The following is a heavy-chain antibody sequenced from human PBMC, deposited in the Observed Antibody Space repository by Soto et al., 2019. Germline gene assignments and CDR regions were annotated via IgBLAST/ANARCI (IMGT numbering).Heavy chain of an antibody. CDR1: GFTFSSYG. Sequence: GGSLRLSCAASGFTFSSYGMHWVRQAPGKGLEWVAVISYDGSITNYADSVKGRFTISRDNAKNTLYLHMNSLRPEDTAMYYCTRDQDTYGQAVFDSWGQGTLVTVSS. V-gene: IGHV3-30*03. CDR3: TRDQDTYGQAVFDS. CDR2: ISYDGSIT. J-gene: IGHJ4*02. D-gene: IGHD2-15*01.